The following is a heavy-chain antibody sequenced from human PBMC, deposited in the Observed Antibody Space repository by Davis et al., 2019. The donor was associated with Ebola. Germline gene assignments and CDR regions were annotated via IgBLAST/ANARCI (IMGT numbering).Heavy chain of an antibody. CDR2: ISGSGGST. Sequence: GESLKISCAASGFTFSSYAMSWVRQAPGKGLEWVSAISGSGGSTYYADSVKGRFTISRDNAKNSLYLQMNSLRDEDTAVYYCARTTVVSDAFDIWGQGTMVTVSS. CDR3: ARTTVVSDAFDI. V-gene: IGHV3-23*01. D-gene: IGHD4-23*01. J-gene: IGHJ3*02. CDR1: GFTFSSYA.